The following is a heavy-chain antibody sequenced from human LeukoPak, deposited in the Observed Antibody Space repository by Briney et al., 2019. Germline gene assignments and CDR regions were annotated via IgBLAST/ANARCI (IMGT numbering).Heavy chain of an antibody. J-gene: IGHJ4*01. V-gene: IGHV4-39*01. CDR1: GGSIISRGYY. CDR2: IYYTGST. D-gene: IGHD3-16*01. CDR3: ARSETIMIKFDY. Sequence: SETLSLTCTVSGGSIISRGYYWGWIRQPPGKGLEWIGSIYYTGSTYYNPSLKSRVTISVDASKDQFSLKMSSVTAADTAVYYCARSETIMIKFDYWGHGALVTVSS.